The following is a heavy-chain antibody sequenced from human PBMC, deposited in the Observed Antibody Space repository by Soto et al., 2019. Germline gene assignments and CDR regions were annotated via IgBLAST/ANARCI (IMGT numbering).Heavy chain of an antibody. CDR2: ISYDGSTI. CDR3: ERHVSFTVTTSGCLDF. Sequence: GVSLSLSCAASGVTFSSHAMHGVRQAPGKGLEWVAIISYDGSTIFYGDSVKGRFTISRDNSKNTLYLHMSSLRPDDTAVYFCERHVSFTVTTSGCLDFWCQGILGTV. J-gene: IGHJ4*02. V-gene: IGHV3-30-3*01. D-gene: IGHD4-4*01. CDR1: GVTFSSHA.